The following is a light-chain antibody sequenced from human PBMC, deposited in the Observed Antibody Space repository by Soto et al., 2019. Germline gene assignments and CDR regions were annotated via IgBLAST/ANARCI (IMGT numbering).Light chain of an antibody. V-gene: IGKV3-11*01. Sequence: EIVLTQSPGTLSLSPGDRATLSCWASQSVGTRLAWYQQRPGQTPRLLIYDASTRAPGIPARFSGSGSGADFSLTISSLEPADYAVYYCQQRNIWPPVTFGQGTRLEIK. CDR1: QSVGTR. CDR2: DAS. CDR3: QQRNIWPPVT. J-gene: IGKJ5*01.